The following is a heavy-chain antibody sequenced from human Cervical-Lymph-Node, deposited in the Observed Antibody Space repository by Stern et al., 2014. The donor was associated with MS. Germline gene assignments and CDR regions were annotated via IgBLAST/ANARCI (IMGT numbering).Heavy chain of an antibody. Sequence: VQLVESGAEVKKPGASVKVSCKASGYTFTRYGITWVRQAPGQGLEWMGWITTYNGNTKDAQKFQGRVTMTTDTSTSTAYMELRSLKSDDTAVYYCARDLYSGYDFLDYWGQGTLVTVSS. CDR2: ITTYNGNT. V-gene: IGHV1-18*01. CDR1: GYTFTRYG. D-gene: IGHD5-12*01. CDR3: ARDLYSGYDFLDY. J-gene: IGHJ4*02.